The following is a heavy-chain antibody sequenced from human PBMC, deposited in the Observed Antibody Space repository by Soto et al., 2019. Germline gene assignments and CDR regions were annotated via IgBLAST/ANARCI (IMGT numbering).Heavy chain of an antibody. V-gene: IGHV3-48*02. J-gene: IGHJ4*02. D-gene: IGHD5-18*01. CDR2: ISGSGATK. Sequence: GSLRLSCAASGFTFSSHSINWVRQAPGKGLEWVSYISGSGATKYYADSVKGRFTISRDNARNSLYLQMSSLSDEDTAVYYCARAIRGFSYVVDYWGQGTLVTVSS. CDR3: ARAIRGFSYVVDY. CDR1: GFTFSSHS.